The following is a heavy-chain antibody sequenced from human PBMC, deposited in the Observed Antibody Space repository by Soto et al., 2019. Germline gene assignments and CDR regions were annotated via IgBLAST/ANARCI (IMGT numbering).Heavy chain of an antibody. Sequence: QVQLVESGGGVVQPGRSLRLSCAASGFTLSTNVMHWVRQAPGKGLEWVAVISYDGSNKYYADSVKGRFTISRDNSENTLYLRMNSLRTEDTAVYYCARDRGGHEFWIGYPTGWFDPWGQGTLVTVSS. CDR3: ARDRGGHEFWIGYPTGWFDP. CDR1: GFTLSTNV. CDR2: ISYDGSNK. J-gene: IGHJ5*02. D-gene: IGHD3-3*01. V-gene: IGHV3-30-3*01.